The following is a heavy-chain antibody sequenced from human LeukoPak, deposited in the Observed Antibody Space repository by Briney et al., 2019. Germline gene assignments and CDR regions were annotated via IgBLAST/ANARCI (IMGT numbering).Heavy chain of an antibody. CDR2: ISYSGST. CDR1: GGSISSHY. Sequence: SETLSLTCTVSGGSISSHYWSWIRQPPGKGLEWIGYISYSGSTNYNPSLESRVTISVDTSKNQFSLILSSVTAADTAVYYRARLHCSSTSCLRNWFDPWGQGTLVTVSS. D-gene: IGHD2-2*01. J-gene: IGHJ5*02. CDR3: ARLHCSSTSCLRNWFDP. V-gene: IGHV4-59*11.